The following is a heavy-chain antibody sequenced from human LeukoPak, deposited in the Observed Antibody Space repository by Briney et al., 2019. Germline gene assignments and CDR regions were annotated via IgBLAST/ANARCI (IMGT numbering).Heavy chain of an antibody. CDR3: ARELSSGWYDY. V-gene: IGHV3-30-3*01. CDR2: MSYDGSNK. CDR1: GFTFGSYN. Sequence: GGSLRLSCAASGFTFGSYNIHWVRRAPGKGLEWVAVMSYDGSNKFYADSVKGRFTISRDNSKNTVYLQMNSLRAEDTAVYYCARELSSGWYDYWGQGTLVTVSS. J-gene: IGHJ4*02. D-gene: IGHD6-19*01.